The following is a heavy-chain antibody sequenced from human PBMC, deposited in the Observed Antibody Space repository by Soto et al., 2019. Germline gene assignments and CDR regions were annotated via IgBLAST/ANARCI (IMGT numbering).Heavy chain of an antibody. V-gene: IGHV3-33*01. CDR2: IWYDGSNK. D-gene: IGHD3-22*01. Sequence: GGSLRLSCAASGFTFSSYGMHWVRQAPGKGLEWVAVIWYDGSNKYYADSVKGRFTISRDNSKNTLYLQMNSLRAEDTSVYYCARDRGYDSSGYYFMWGQGTLVTVSS. J-gene: IGHJ4*02. CDR1: GFTFSSYG. CDR3: ARDRGYDSSGYYFM.